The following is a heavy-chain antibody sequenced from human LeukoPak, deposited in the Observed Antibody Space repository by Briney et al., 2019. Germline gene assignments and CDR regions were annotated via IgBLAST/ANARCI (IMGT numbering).Heavy chain of an antibody. CDR3: AKDKRHTSGWYYDY. J-gene: IGHJ4*02. V-gene: IGHV3-23*01. D-gene: IGHD6-19*01. CDR1: GFTFSSYA. CDR2: MSGSGGST. Sequence: PGGSLRLSCVASGFTFSSYAMGWVRQAPGKGLECVSAMSGSGGSTYYADSVKGRFTISRDNSKNTLYLQMNNLRAEDTAVYYCAKDKRHTSGWYYDYWGQGTLVTVSS.